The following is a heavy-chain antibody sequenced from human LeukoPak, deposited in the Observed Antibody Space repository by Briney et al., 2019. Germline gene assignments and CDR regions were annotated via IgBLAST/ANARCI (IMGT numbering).Heavy chain of an antibody. V-gene: IGHV1-18*01. CDR2: ISIYKGDT. Sequence: ASVKVSCKASGYTFNNYAITWVRQAPGQGLEWMGWISIYKGDTDYAQSHQGRVTMTTDRSTSTAYMELRSLTSDDTAMYYCARVVGNLFRDYGRFDYWGQGTLVSVSS. CDR1: GYTFNNYA. J-gene: IGHJ4*02. CDR3: ARVVGNLFRDYGRFDY. D-gene: IGHD4-17*01.